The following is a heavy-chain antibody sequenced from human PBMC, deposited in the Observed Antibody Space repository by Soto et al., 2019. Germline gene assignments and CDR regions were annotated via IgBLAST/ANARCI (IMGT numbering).Heavy chain of an antibody. CDR2: IDGDDNK. D-gene: IGHD1-1*01. CDR1: GLAFSTADMA. J-gene: IGHJ4*02. V-gene: IGHV2-5*02. Sequence: QITVKESGPALVKPTQTLTLTCTFSGLAFSTADMAVGCIRQDPGKALDWLALIDGDDNKRYSPYLKNRLTIASGTSKNQVVLTMTDMDPVDTATYSGAHGRTSGKTIFLEYWGQGTLVTVSA. CDR3: AHGRTSGKTIFLEY.